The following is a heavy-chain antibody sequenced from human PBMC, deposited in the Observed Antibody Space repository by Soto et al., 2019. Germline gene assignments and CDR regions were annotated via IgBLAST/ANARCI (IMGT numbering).Heavy chain of an antibody. CDR1: GYTFTSYG. J-gene: IGHJ4*02. V-gene: IGHV1-18*01. CDR3: IGDIVVVPAALKYFDY. Sequence: QVQLVQSGAEVKKPGASVKVSCKASGYTFTSYGISWVRQAPGQGLEWMGWSRAYNGNTNYSQRLQGRVTMTTDTSTSTAYMEMRRLRSDDTAVCKEIGDIVVVPAALKYFDYWGQGTLVTVSS. D-gene: IGHD2-2*01. CDR2: SRAYNGNT.